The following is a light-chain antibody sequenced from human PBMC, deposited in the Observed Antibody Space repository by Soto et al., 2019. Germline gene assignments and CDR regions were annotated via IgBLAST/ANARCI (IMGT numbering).Light chain of an antibody. Sequence: QSALTQPASVSGSPGQSIIISCTGTSSDVGSYNLVSWYQQYAGKAPKLMIYEDTKRPSGVSYRFSGSKSGNTASLKISGLQAEDEADYYCCSNAGSYNYVFGTGTKVTVL. CDR3: CSNAGSYNYV. V-gene: IGLV2-23*01. J-gene: IGLJ1*01. CDR1: SSDVGSYNL. CDR2: EDT.